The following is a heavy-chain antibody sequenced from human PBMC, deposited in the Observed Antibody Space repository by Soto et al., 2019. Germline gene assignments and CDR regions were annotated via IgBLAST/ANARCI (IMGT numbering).Heavy chain of an antibody. V-gene: IGHV3-7*01. Sequence: EVQLVESGGGLVQPGGSLRLSCAASGFTFSSYWMSWVRQAPGKGLEWVANIKQDGSEKYYVDSVKGRFNISRDNAKNSLYLQMNSLRAEDTAVYYCASGAMVGDYYYGMDVWGQGTTVTVSS. CDR2: IKQDGSEK. CDR1: GFTFSSYW. D-gene: IGHD2-15*01. J-gene: IGHJ6*02. CDR3: ASGAMVGDYYYGMDV.